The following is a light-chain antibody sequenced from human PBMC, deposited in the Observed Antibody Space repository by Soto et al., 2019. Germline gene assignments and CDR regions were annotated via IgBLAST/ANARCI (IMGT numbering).Light chain of an antibody. V-gene: IGLV1-51*01. J-gene: IGLJ3*02. CDR2: DNT. Sequence: QSVLTQPPSASAAAGQKVTISCSGSRSNIGNNFVSWYQQLPGTAPKVLIYDNTKRPSGIPDRFSGSKSGTSATLGITGLQTGDEADYYCGTWDNSLRAWVSGGGTKLTVL. CDR3: GTWDNSLRAWV. CDR1: RSNIGNNF.